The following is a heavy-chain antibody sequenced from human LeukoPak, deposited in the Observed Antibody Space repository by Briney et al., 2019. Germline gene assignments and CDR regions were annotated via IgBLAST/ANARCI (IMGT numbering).Heavy chain of an antibody. J-gene: IGHJ4*02. V-gene: IGHV3-7*03. CDR3: AKEGRSLQTY. Sequence: PGGSLRLSCAASGFMFSSNWMSWVRLAPGKGLEWVANIREDGTETYYVDCVKGRFTISRDNAKNSLYLQMNSLRVEDTAVYYCAKEGRSLQTYWGQGTLVTVSS. D-gene: IGHD5-24*01. CDR2: IREDGTET. CDR1: GFMFSSNW.